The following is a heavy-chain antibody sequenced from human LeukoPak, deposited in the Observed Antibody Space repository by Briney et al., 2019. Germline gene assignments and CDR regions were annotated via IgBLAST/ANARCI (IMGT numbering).Heavy chain of an antibody. D-gene: IGHD3-16*01. J-gene: IGHJ4*02. Sequence: GGSLRLSCAASGFTFSSYSMNWVRQAPEKGLEWVSSISTSSSRIYYADSVKGRFTISRDNAKNSLYLQMNSLRAEDTAVYYCAREDPVPLGGPFDYWGQGTLVTVSS. V-gene: IGHV3-21*01. CDR2: ISTSSSRI. CDR3: AREDPVPLGGPFDY. CDR1: GFTFSSYS.